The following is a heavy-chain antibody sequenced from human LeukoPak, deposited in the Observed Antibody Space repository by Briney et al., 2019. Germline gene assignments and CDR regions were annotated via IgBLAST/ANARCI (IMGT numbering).Heavy chain of an antibody. J-gene: IGHJ4*02. CDR2: IRYDGSNK. Sequence: GESLRLSCAASGFTFSSYGMHWVRQAPGKGLEWVAFIRYDGSNKYYADSVKDRFTISRDNSKNTLYLQMNSLRAEDTAVYYCAKNPSYDSSGYYPDHWGQGTLVTVSS. CDR1: GFTFSSYG. CDR3: AKNPSYDSSGYYPDH. D-gene: IGHD3-22*01. V-gene: IGHV3-30*02.